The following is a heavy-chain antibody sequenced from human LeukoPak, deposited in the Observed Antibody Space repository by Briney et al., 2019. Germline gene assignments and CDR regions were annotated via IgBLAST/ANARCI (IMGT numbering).Heavy chain of an antibody. Sequence: SETLSLTCTVSSGSISSSTYYWGWIRQPPGKGLEWIGSISYSGSTYYNPSLKSRVTISVDTSKNQFSLNLSSVTAADTAVYYCARHQYSTPEFVYWGQGTLVTVSS. CDR2: ISYSGST. D-gene: IGHD2-15*01. CDR3: ARHQYSTPEFVY. V-gene: IGHV4-39*01. CDR1: SGSISSSTYY. J-gene: IGHJ4*02.